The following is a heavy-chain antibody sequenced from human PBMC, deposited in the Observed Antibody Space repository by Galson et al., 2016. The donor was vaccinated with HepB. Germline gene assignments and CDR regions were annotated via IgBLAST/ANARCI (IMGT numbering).Heavy chain of an antibody. CDR3: ATRLRAPAN. D-gene: IGHD1-26*01. J-gene: IGHJ4*02. V-gene: IGHV3-23*01. CDR1: GFTFSTYA. Sequence: FLRLSCAASGFTFSTYAMSWVRQASGKGLEWVSGISGSSEAIYYADSVKSRFTISRDNSKNALYLQMNSLRAEDTAVYYCATRLRAPANWGQGAQVTVSS. CDR2: ISGSSEAI.